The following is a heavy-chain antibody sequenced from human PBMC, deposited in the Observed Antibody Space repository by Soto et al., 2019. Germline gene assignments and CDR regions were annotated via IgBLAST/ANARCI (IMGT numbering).Heavy chain of an antibody. CDR3: AREILWFVELTGYYGMEF. CDR2: IIPIIGTA. V-gene: IGHV1-69*01. D-gene: IGHD3-10*01. J-gene: IGHJ6*04. CDR1: GGTCSSYA. Sequence: QVQLVQSGAEVKKPGASVKVSCKASGGTCSSYAISWVRQAPGQGLEWMGGIIPIIGTANYAQKFQGRVTITADESTSTAYMEVSSVRSEDTALSSCAREILWFVELTGYYGMEFWAEGTTDTVSS.